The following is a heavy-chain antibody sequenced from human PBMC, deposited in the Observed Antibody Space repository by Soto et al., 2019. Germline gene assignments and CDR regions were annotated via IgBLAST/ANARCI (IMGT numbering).Heavy chain of an antibody. CDR2: IYWDDDK. D-gene: IGHD4-17*01. CDR1: GFSLSTSGVG. V-gene: IGHV2-5*02. Sequence: QITLKESGPTLVKPTQTLTLTCTFSGFSLSTSGVGVGWIRQPPGKALEWLALIYWDDDKRYSPSLKSRLTITKATSKHQVVLTMTTMDPVDTATYYCSHYFSGDYEGTWFAPWGQGTLVTVSS. CDR3: SHYFSGDYEGTWFAP. J-gene: IGHJ5*02.